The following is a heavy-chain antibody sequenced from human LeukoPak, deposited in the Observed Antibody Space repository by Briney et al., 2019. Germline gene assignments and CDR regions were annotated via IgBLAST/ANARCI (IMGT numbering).Heavy chain of an antibody. CDR3: ASYTMKSDY. Sequence: SETLSLTCTVSGGSISSGDYYWSWIRQPPGKGLEWLGYFYYSGSTYYNPSLKSRVTISVDTSKNQFSLKLSSVTAADTAVYYCASYTMKSDYWGQGTLVTVSS. CDR2: FYYSGST. D-gene: IGHD3-22*01. CDR1: GGSISSGDYY. J-gene: IGHJ4*02. V-gene: IGHV4-30-4*01.